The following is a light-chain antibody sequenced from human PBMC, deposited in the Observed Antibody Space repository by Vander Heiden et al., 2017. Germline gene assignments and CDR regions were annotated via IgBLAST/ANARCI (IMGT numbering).Light chain of an antibody. CDR3: QQYYSTPLYT. CDR2: WAS. V-gene: IGKV4-1*01. Sequence: DIVMTQSPDSLAVSLGERATINCKSRQSVLYSSNNKNYLAWYQQKPGQPPRLLIYWASTRESGVPERFSGSGSGTDFTLTISSLQAEDVAVYYCQQYYSTPLYTFGQGTKVEIK. J-gene: IGKJ2*01. CDR1: QSVLYSSNNKNY.